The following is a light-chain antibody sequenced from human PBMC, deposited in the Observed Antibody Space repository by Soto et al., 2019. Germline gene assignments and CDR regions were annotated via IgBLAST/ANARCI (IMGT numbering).Light chain of an antibody. CDR3: CSYAGSYTFV. CDR2: NVG. V-gene: IGLV2-11*01. J-gene: IGLJ1*01. CDR1: SSDVGGYNY. Sequence: QSALTQPASVSGSPRQSITISCTGTSSDVGGYNYVSWYQHHPGKAPKLIIYNVGTRRLGVPGRFSGSKSGNTASLTISGLQAEDEAQYYCCSYAGSYTFVFGSGTKVTVL.